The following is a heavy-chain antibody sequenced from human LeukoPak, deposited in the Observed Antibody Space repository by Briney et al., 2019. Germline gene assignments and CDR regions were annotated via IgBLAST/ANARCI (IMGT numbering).Heavy chain of an antibody. CDR3: AKGRERSDWYNFDY. Sequence: GGSLRLSCAASGFTFSSYAMSWVRQAPGKGLEWVSAISGSGGSTYYADSVKGRFTISRDNSKNTLFLQMNSLEVEDTAVYYCAKGRERSDWYNFDYWGQGTLVTVSS. CDR2: ISGSGGST. D-gene: IGHD1-14*01. V-gene: IGHV3-23*01. J-gene: IGHJ4*02. CDR1: GFTFSSYA.